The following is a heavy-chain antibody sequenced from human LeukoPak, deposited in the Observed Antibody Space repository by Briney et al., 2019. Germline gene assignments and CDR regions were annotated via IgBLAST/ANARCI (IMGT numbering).Heavy chain of an antibody. CDR3: ARLSRLTDSHYPYPAYYFVS. D-gene: IGHD3-16*02. V-gene: IGHV4-59*01. Sequence: SETLSLTCTVSGGSINTYYWRWFRQPPGKGLEWIGYIYYSGINNYNPSLKSRVTISVKTSQNQVSLQLRTVAASDTAVIYWARLSRLTDSHYPYPAYYFVSTGEGALVPVS. CDR2: IYYSGIN. CDR1: GGSINTYY. J-gene: IGHJ4*02.